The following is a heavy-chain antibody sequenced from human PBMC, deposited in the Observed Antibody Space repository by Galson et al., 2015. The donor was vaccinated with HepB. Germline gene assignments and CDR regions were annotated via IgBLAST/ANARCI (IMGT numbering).Heavy chain of an antibody. CDR3: AKDNGYYDILTGPTYYGMDV. V-gene: IGHV3-23*01. CDR2: ISGSGGST. D-gene: IGHD3-9*01. CDR1: GFTFSSYA. Sequence: SLRLSCAASGFTFSSYAMSWVRRAPGKGLEWVSAISGSGGSTYYADSVKGRFTISRDNSKNTLYLQMNSLRAEDTAVYYCAKDNGYYDILTGPTYYGMDVWGQGTTVTVSS. J-gene: IGHJ6*02.